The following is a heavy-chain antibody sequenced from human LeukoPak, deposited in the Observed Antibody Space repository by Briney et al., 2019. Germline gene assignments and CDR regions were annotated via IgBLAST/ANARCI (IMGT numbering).Heavy chain of an antibody. CDR3: ARGAYRISWPGIDY. CDR1: GFTVISNL. J-gene: IGHJ4*02. D-gene: IGHD3-16*02. V-gene: IGHV3-53*01. CDR2: IYSGGAT. Sequence: GGSLRLSCAASGFTVISNLMTWVRQSPGRGLEWLYSIYSGGATYYADSVKGRFTISRDHSNNSVSLQMTNLRVEDTAIYYCARGAYRISWPGIDYWGQGTLVTVSS.